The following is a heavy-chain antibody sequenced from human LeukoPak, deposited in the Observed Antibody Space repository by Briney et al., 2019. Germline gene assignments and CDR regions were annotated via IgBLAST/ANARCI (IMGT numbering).Heavy chain of an antibody. V-gene: IGHV3-30-3*01. CDR1: GFTFSSYA. CDR3: ARAIAAAGTGEYYYYYYGMDV. D-gene: IGHD6-13*01. CDR2: ISYDGSNK. J-gene: IGHJ6*02. Sequence: GGSLRLSCAASGFTFSSYAMHWVRQAPGKGLGWVAVISYDGSNKYYADSVKGRFTISRDNSKNTLYLQMNSLRAEDTAVYYCARAIAAAGTGEYYYYYYGMDVWGQGTTVTVSS.